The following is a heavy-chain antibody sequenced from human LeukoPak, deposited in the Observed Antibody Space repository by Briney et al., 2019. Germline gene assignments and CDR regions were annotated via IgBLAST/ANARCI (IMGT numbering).Heavy chain of an antibody. J-gene: IGHJ4*02. CDR2: FSGSSSYI. D-gene: IGHD2-2*01. CDR1: GFTFSSYS. V-gene: IGHV3-21*04. CDR3: AKDGRHCSSTSCEDFDY. Sequence: GGSLRLSCAASGFTFSSYSMNWVRQAPGKGLEWVSSFSGSSSYIYYADSVRGRFTISRDNAKNSLFLQMNSLRAEDTAVYYCAKDGRHCSSTSCEDFDYWGQGTLVTVSS.